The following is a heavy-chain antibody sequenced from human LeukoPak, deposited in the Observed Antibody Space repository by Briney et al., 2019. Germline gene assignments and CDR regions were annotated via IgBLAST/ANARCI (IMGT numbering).Heavy chain of an antibody. CDR2: INHSGST. Sequence: SETLTLTCAVYGGSFSGYYRSWIRQPPGKGLEWIGEINHSGSTNYNPSLKSRVTMSVDTSKNQFSLRLSSVTAADTAVYYCARSNYVWGSYRPRQSDAFDIWGQGTMVTVSS. J-gene: IGHJ3*02. CDR3: ARSNYVWGSYRPRQSDAFDI. V-gene: IGHV4-34*01. D-gene: IGHD3-16*02. CDR1: GGSFSGYY.